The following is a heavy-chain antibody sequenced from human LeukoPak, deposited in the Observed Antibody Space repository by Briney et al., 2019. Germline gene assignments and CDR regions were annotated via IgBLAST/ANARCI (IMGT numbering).Heavy chain of an antibody. Sequence: ASVKVSCKASGYTFTAYYMHWVRQAPGQGLEWMGWINCNSGVTKYAQKFQDRVTMTRDTSISTAYMEVTRLTSDDTAVYYCAKTGAGYSSGWSYLYWGQGTLATVS. D-gene: IGHD6-19*01. CDR1: GYTFTAYY. J-gene: IGHJ4*02. CDR2: INCNSGVT. CDR3: AKTGAGYSSGWSYLY. V-gene: IGHV1-2*02.